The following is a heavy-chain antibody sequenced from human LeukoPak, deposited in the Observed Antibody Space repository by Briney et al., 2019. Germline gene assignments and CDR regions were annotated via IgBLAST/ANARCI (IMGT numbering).Heavy chain of an antibody. CDR2: INTDGSTT. CDR3: TRRGEQLATLYMDV. D-gene: IGHD6-13*01. V-gene: IGHV3-74*01. CDR1: GFTFSRYW. Sequence: SGGSLRLSCAASGFTFSRYWMHWVRQAPGKGLVWVSRINTDGSTTTYADSVKGRFTISRDNAKNTLYLQMNSLRAEDTAVYYCTRRGEQLATLYMDVWGKGTTVTVSS. J-gene: IGHJ6*03.